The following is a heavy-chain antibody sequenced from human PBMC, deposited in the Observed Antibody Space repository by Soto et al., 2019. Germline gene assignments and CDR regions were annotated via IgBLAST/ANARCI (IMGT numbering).Heavy chain of an antibody. V-gene: IGHV3-23*01. J-gene: IGHJ4*02. D-gene: IGHD3-3*01. CDR1: GFSFGSYA. CDR3: ARWSYLDY. Sequence: DVQLWESGGGLVQPGGSLRLSCAASGFSFGSYALSWVRQAPGKGLEGVSTISGSDGKTFYADSVKGRFSISRDTSQSNLYLQMNSLRADDTAMYYCARWSYLDYWGQGTRVTVSS. CDR2: ISGSDGKT.